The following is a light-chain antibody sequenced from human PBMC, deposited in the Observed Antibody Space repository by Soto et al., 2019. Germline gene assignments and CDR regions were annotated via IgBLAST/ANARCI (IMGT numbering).Light chain of an antibody. CDR1: QSVRSGS. CDR2: GAS. V-gene: IGKV3-20*01. CDR3: QHYSDWPPI. J-gene: IGKJ4*01. Sequence: EIVLTQSPVTLSLIPGEGATLSCRASQSVRSGSLAWYQQKPGQAPRLLIYGASSRATDIPDRFSGSGYGTEFTLNISSLQSEDFAVYYCQHYSDWPPIFGGGTKVEI.